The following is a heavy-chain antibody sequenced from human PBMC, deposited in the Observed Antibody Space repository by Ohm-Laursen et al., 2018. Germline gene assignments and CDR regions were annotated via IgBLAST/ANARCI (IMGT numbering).Heavy chain of an antibody. CDR1: GGSISSYY. CDR3: ARGHKAVAGSDDYYYYGMDV. D-gene: IGHD6-19*01. V-gene: IGHV4-59*12. J-gene: IGHJ6*02. CDR2: IYYSGST. Sequence: SETLSLTCTVSGGSISSYYWSWIRQPPGKGLEWIGYIYYSGSTNYNPSLKSRVTISVDTSKNQFSLKLSSVTAADTAVYYCARGHKAVAGSDDYYYYGMDVWGQGTTVTVSS.